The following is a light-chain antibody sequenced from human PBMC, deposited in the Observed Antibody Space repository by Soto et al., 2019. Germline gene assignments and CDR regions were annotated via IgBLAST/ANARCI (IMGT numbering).Light chain of an antibody. CDR2: EAT. Sequence: QSVLTQPASVSGSPGQSITISCTGTSSDVGAYKYVSWYQQHPGKAPKLMIYEATNRPSGVSDRFSGSKSGNTASLTIYGLQAEDEADYYCSSYTRRTTWVFGGGTKVTVL. CDR1: SSDVGAYKY. V-gene: IGLV2-14*01. CDR3: SSYTRRTTWV. J-gene: IGLJ3*02.